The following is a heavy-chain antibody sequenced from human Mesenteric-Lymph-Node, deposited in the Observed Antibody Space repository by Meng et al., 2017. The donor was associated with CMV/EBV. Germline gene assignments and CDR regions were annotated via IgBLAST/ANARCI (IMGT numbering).Heavy chain of an antibody. CDR1: GFTFSNFG. CDR2: IRNDGTNK. J-gene: IGHJ4*02. V-gene: IGHV3-30*02. D-gene: IGHD3-3*01. CDR3: ARDPWSRLRFLEWSNFDY. Sequence: GESLKISCAAFGFTFSNFGMHWVRQAPGKGLEWVTFIRNDGTNKYYADSVKGRFTSSRDNSKNSLYLQMNSLRAEDTAVYYCARDPWSRLRFLEWSNFDYWGQGTLVTVSS.